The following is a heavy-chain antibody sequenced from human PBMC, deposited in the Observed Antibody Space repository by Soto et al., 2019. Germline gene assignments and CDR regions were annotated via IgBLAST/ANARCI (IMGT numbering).Heavy chain of an antibody. J-gene: IGHJ4*02. V-gene: IGHV4-31*03. CDR3: ARVVDASGPYFDS. CDR2: IFYSGNT. D-gene: IGHD2-15*01. CDR1: GGSISSGGHY. Sequence: PSETLSLTCSVSGGSISSGGHYWSWIRQHPGKGLEWIGYIFYSGNTYYNPSLKSRIILSVDTSKNQFSLKLSSVTAADTAIYYCARVVDASGPYFDSWGQGTPVTAPQ.